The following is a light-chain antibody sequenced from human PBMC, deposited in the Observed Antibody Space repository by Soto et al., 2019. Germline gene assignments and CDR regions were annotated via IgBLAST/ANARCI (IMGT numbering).Light chain of an antibody. Sequence: QSVLTQPASVSGSPGQSITISCTGTSSDVGGYNYVSWYQQHPGKAPNLMIYEVSNRPSGVSKRFSGSKSGNTASLTISGLQAEDESDYYCSSYTSSSTRVFGGGTKLTVL. CDR3: SSYTSSSTRV. J-gene: IGLJ3*02. V-gene: IGLV2-14*01. CDR2: EVS. CDR1: SSDVGGYNY.